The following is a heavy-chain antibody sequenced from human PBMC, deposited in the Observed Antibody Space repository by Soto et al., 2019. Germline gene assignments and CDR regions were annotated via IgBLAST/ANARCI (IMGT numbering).Heavy chain of an antibody. Sequence: SETLSLTCTVSGGSISCSSYYWGWIRQPPGKGLEWIGSIYYSGSTYYNPSLKSRVTISVDTSKNQFSLKLSSVTAADTAVYYCARQSRYYYDSSGYYLPRNFDYWGQGTLVTVSS. V-gene: IGHV4-39*01. J-gene: IGHJ4*02. CDR1: GGSISCSSYY. CDR3: ARQSRYYYDSSGYYLPRNFDY. CDR2: IYYSGST. D-gene: IGHD3-22*01.